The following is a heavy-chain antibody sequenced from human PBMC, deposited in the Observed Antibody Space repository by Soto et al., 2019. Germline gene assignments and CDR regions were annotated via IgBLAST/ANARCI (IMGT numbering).Heavy chain of an antibody. V-gene: IGHV3-21*01. CDR1: GFTFSSYS. CDR2: ISSSSSYI. CDR3: ARVRRYSGSYSGPLDY. J-gene: IGHJ4*02. D-gene: IGHD1-26*01. Sequence: GGSLRLSCAASGFTFSSYSMNWVRQAPGKGLEWVSSISSSSSYIYYADSVKGRFTISRDNAKNSLYLQMNSLRAEDTAVYYCARVRRYSGSYSGPLDYWGQGTLVTVSS.